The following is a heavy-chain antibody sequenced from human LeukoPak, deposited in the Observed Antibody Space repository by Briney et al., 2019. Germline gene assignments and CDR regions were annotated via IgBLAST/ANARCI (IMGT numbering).Heavy chain of an antibody. CDR1: GGSFSGYY. CDR2: INHSGST. J-gene: IGHJ6*02. CDR3: ARALGYCSSTSCRDMDV. Sequence: SQTLSLTCAVYGGSFSGYYWSWIRQPPGKGLEWIGEINHSGSTNYNPSLKSRVTISVDTSKNQFSLKLSSVTAADTAVYYCARALGYCSSTSCRDMDVWGQGTTVTVSS. V-gene: IGHV4-34*01. D-gene: IGHD2-2*01.